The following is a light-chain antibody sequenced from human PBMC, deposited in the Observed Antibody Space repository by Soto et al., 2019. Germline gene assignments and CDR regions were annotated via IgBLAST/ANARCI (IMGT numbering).Light chain of an antibody. Sequence: VLTQSPGTLSLSPGERATLSCRASQSISSSLAWYQQKPGQAPRLLIYGASTRATGIPARFSGSGSGTQFTLTISSLQPEDFGTYYCQQYNTWPGTFGQGTKVDIK. CDR1: QSISSS. V-gene: IGKV3-15*01. J-gene: IGKJ1*01. CDR2: GAS. CDR3: QQYNTWPGT.